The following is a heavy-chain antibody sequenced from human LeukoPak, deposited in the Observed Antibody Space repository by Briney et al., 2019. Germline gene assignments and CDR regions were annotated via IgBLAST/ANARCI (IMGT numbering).Heavy chain of an antibody. V-gene: IGHV1-69*13. D-gene: IGHD6-6*01. J-gene: IGHJ3*02. CDR1: GGTFSSYA. Sequence: ASVKVSCKASGGTFSSYAISWVRQAPGQGLEWMGGIIPIFGTANYAQKFQGRVTITADESTSTAYMELSSLRSEDTAVYYCARVCYEYSSSDAFDIWGQGTMVTVSS. CDR2: IIPIFGTA. CDR3: ARVCYEYSSSDAFDI.